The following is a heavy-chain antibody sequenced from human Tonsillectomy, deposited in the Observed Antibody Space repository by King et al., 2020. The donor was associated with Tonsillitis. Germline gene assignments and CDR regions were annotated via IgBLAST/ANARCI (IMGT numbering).Heavy chain of an antibody. CDR1: GYTFTVHY. CDR2: THPNGGGT. CDR3: ARGDRYSGYDSLDY. Sequence: QLVQSWAEVKKPGASVKVSCKASGYTFTVHYMHWVRHAPGQGLECMGCTHPNGGGTKYAQKFQGSVTMTRDTSISTAHMELSRLRSDDTAVYYCARGDRYSGYDSLDYWGQGTLVTVSS. J-gene: IGHJ4*02. V-gene: IGHV1-2*02. D-gene: IGHD5-12*01.